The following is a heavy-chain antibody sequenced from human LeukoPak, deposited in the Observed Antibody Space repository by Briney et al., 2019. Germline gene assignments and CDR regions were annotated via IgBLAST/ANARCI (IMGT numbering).Heavy chain of an antibody. CDR2: ITQDGSEM. V-gene: IGHV3-7*01. J-gene: IGHJ2*01. D-gene: IGHD3-22*01. CDR3: ARDQGSMIVVPTTNWYFHL. CDR1: GFTFSNYW. Sequence: GGSLRLSCAASGFTFSNYWMSWVRQAPGKGLEWLANITQDGSEMYYVDSVKGRFTISRDNGKNSLYLQINSLRADNTAVYYCARDQGSMIVVPTTNWYFHLWGRGTLLTLFS.